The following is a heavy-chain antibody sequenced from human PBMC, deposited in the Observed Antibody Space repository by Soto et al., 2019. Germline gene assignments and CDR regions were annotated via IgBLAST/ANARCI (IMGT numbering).Heavy chain of an antibody. CDR1: GFTFSSYA. J-gene: IGHJ4*02. CDR2: ISYDGSNK. V-gene: IGHV3-30-3*01. D-gene: IGHD2-15*01. CDR3: ARETKVVVVAATFDY. Sequence: GGSLRLSCAASGFTFSSYAMHLVRPAPGKGLEWVAVISYDGSNKYYADSVKGRFTISRDNSKNTLYLQMNSLRAEDTAVYYCARETKVVVVAATFDYWGQGTLVTVSS.